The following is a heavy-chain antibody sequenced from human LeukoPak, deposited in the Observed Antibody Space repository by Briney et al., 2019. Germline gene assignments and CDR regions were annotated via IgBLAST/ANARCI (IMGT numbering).Heavy chain of an antibody. J-gene: IGHJ1*01. CDR1: GFTFSSYS. CDR3: ATYSRLNAREFQC. CDR2: ISSSSSYI. D-gene: IGHD3-10*02. V-gene: IGHV3-21*01. Sequence: PGGSLRLSCAASGFTFSSYSMNWVRQAPGKGLEWVSSISSSSSYIYYADSVKGRFTISRDNAKNSLYLQMNSLRAEDTAVYYCATYSRLNAREFQCWGQGTVVTVSS.